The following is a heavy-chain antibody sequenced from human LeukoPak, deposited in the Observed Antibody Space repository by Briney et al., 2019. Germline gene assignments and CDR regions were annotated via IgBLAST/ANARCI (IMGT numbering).Heavy chain of an antibody. V-gene: IGHV4-34*01. Sequence: SETLSLTCAVYGGSFSGYYWSWIRQPPGKGLEWIGEINHSGSTNYNPSLKSRVTISVDTSKNQFSLKLSSVTAADTAVYYCARGPVSMVRGVSRGAGYYYYGMDVWGQGTTDTVSS. D-gene: IGHD3-10*01. CDR2: INHSGST. J-gene: IGHJ6*02. CDR3: ARGPVSMVRGVSRGAGYYYYGMDV. CDR1: GGSFSGYY.